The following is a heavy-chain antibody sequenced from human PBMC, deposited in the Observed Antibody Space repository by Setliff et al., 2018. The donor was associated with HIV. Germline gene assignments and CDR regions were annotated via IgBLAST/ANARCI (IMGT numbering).Heavy chain of an antibody. V-gene: IGHV4-59*10. Sequence: SETLSLTCAVYGGSFSGYYWSWIRQPPGKGLEWIGRIYTSGSTNYNPSLKSRVTMSVDTSKNQFSLKLSSVTAADTAVYYCARVGQQQLVLNEAFDIWGQGTMVTVSS. D-gene: IGHD6-13*01. CDR2: IYTSGST. CDR1: GGSFSGYY. CDR3: ARVGQQQLVLNEAFDI. J-gene: IGHJ3*02.